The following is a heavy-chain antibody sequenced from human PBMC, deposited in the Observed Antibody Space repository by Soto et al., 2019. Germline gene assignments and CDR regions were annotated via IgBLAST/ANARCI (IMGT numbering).Heavy chain of an antibody. CDR2: IQPVDSDT. V-gene: IGHV5-51*01. CDR3: ARVPRSGYLAYFYYAMDV. CDR1: GYDFTSYW. D-gene: IGHD5-12*01. J-gene: IGHJ6*02. Sequence: EAQLVQSGAEVKQPGESLKISCKGSGYDFTSYWIGWVRQMPGQGLEWMGIIQPVDSDTRYSPSFQGQVTISVDKSIGTAYLQWSSLKASDTAMYYCARVPRSGYLAYFYYAMDVWGQGTTVTVSS.